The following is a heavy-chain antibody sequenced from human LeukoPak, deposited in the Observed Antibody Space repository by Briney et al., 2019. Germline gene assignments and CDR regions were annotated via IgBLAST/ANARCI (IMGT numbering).Heavy chain of an antibody. J-gene: IGHJ5*02. CDR3: ARVRYSQLLLPWFDP. CDR2: IYSGDNT. CDR1: GFTVSSNY. Sequence: GGSLRLSCAASGFTVSSNYMSWVRQAPGKGLEWVSVIYSGDNTYYADSVKGRFTISRDNSKNTLYLQMNSLRAEDTAVYYCARVRYSQLLLPWFDPWGQGTLVTVSS. V-gene: IGHV3-66*01. D-gene: IGHD2-15*01.